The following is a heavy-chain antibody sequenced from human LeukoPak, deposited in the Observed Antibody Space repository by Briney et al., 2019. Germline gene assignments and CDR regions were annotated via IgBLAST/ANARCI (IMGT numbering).Heavy chain of an antibody. V-gene: IGHV3-48*03. CDR3: ASNTQGYCSSTSCYTAYDAFDI. CDR2: ISSSGSTI. D-gene: IGHD2-2*02. J-gene: IGHJ3*02. CDR1: GFSFSSYE. Sequence: GGSLRLSCAASGFSFSSYEMNWVRQAPGKGLEWVSYISSSGSTIYYADSVKGRFTISRDNSKNTLYLQMNSLRAEDTAVYYCASNTQGYCSSTSCYTAYDAFDIWGQGTMVTVSS.